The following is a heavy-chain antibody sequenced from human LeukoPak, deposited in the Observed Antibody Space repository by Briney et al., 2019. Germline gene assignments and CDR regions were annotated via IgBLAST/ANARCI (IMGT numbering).Heavy chain of an antibody. J-gene: IGHJ4*02. D-gene: IGHD3-10*01. V-gene: IGHV3-23*01. CDR3: AKDIGSYYDY. CDR1: GFTFSSYA. Sequence: GGSLRLSCAASGFTFSSYAMSWVRQAPGKGLEWVSLISSSSRFIYYGDSVKGRFTISRDNSKNTLYLEMNSLRAEDTAVYYCAKDIGSYYDYWGQGILVTVSS. CDR2: ISSSSRFI.